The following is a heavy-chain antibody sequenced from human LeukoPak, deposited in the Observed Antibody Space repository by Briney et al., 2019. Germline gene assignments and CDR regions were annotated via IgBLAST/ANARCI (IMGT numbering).Heavy chain of an antibody. V-gene: IGHV4-61*02. D-gene: IGHD4-17*01. CDR2: IYTSGST. CDR3: ARAYGYYYYYMDV. J-gene: IGHJ6*03. Sequence: SETLSLTCTVSGGSISSGSYYWSWFRQPAGKGLEWIGRIYTSGSTNYNPSLKSRVTISVDTSKNQFSLKLSSVTAADTAVYYCARAYGYYYYYMDVWGKGTTVIVSS. CDR1: GGSISSGSYY.